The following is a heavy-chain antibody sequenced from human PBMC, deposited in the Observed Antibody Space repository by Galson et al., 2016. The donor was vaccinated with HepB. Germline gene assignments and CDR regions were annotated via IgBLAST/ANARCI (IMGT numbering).Heavy chain of an antibody. CDR2: ISSGSSYI. J-gene: IGHJ3*02. CDR3: AGVREQQLLDAFDI. CDR1: GFTFTRYN. D-gene: IGHD6-13*01. V-gene: IGHV3-21*01. Sequence: SLRLSCATSGFTFTRYNMNWVRQAPGKGLEWVSSISSGSSYIYYADSVQGRFTISRDNVKKSLYLQMNSLRPEDTAVYYCAGVREQQLLDAFDIWGQGTMVTVSS.